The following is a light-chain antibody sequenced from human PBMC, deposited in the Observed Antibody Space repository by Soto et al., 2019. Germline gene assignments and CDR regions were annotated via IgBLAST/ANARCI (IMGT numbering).Light chain of an antibody. V-gene: IGLV2-14*01. Sequence: QSVLTQPASVSGSPGQSITISCTGTSSDVGTYDYVSWYQQFPGKAPILIIYNINYPPSVISHLSSASTSATPSPPTISRLQAEDESDYHCSSYTSSHTYVFGTGTKVTVL. CDR1: SSDVGTYDY. CDR3: SSYTSSHTYV. CDR2: NIN. J-gene: IGLJ1*01.